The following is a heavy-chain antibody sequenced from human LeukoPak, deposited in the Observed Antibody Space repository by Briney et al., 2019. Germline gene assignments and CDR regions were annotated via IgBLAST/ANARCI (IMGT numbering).Heavy chain of an antibody. J-gene: IGHJ6*02. D-gene: IGHD3-22*01. CDR3: ARQAYYYDSSGYYYYYYGMDV. V-gene: IGHV4-39*01. CDR1: GGSISSSSYY. Sequence: SETLSLTCTVSGGSISSSSYYWGWIRQPPGKGLEWIGSIYYSGSTYYNPSLKSRVTISVDTSKNQFSLKLSSVTAADTAVYYCARQAYYYDSSGYYYYYYGMDVWGQGTTATVSS. CDR2: IYYSGST.